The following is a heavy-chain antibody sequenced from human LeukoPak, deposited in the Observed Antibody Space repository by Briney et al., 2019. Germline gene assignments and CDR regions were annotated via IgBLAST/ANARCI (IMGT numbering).Heavy chain of an antibody. CDR2: IYYSGST. V-gene: IGHV4-30-4*08. Sequence: TSETLSLTCTVSGGSISSGDYYWSWIRQPPGKGLEWIGYIYYSGSTYYNPSLKSRVTISVDTSKNQFSLKLSSVTAADTAVYYCARSFVVPAAIFDYWGQGTLVTVSS. D-gene: IGHD2-2*01. J-gene: IGHJ4*02. CDR1: GGSISSGDYY. CDR3: ARSFVVPAAIFDY.